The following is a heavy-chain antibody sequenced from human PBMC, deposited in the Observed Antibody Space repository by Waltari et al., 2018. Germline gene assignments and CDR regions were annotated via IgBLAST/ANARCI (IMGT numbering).Heavy chain of an antibody. Sequence: EVQLVQSGAEVKKPGESLKISCKGSGSSFTSYWIGWVRQMPGKGLVWLGIIYPGDSDTRYSPSFQGQVTSSADKSISTAYLQWSSLKTSDTAMYYCARHWATVTTSDYYYYYGMDVWGQGTTVTVSS. V-gene: IGHV5-51*01. CDR1: GSSFTSYW. CDR3: ARHWATVTTSDYYYYYGMDV. D-gene: IGHD4-17*01. CDR2: IYPGDSDT. J-gene: IGHJ6*02.